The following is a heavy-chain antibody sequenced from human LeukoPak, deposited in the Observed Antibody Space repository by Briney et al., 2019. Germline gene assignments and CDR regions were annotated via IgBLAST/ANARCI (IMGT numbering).Heavy chain of an antibody. CDR3: TTWGPWSHFDY. CDR2: IKEDGTEK. V-gene: IGHV3-7*01. CDR1: EFAFSNYW. J-gene: IGHJ4*02. D-gene: IGHD3-3*01. Sequence: GGSLRLSCAASEFAFSNYWMSCVRQAPGKGLEWVANIKEDGTEKNYVGSVKGRFTISRDNAKNSLYLQVNSLRAEDTAVYYCTTWGPWSHFDYWGQGTLVTVSS.